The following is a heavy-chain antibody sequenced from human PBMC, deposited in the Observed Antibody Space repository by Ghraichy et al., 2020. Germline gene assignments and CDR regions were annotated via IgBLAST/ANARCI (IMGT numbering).Heavy chain of an antibody. CDR2: IFYTGST. Sequence: SETLSLTCSVSGGSIGHYYWSWIRQPPGKGLEWIGYIFYTGSTNYNPSLKSRVTISEDTSKNQFSLKLSSVTAADTTVYYCARFKGDSSGYYYFYFDSWGQGTLVTVSS. CDR3: ARFKGDSSGYYYFYFDS. V-gene: IGHV4-59*08. D-gene: IGHD3-22*01. J-gene: IGHJ4*02. CDR1: GGSIGHYY.